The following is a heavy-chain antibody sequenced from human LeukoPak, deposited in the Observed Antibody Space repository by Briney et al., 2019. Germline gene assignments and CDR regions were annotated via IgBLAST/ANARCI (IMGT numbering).Heavy chain of an antibody. V-gene: IGHV6-1*01. D-gene: IGHD1-26*01. J-gene: IGHJ4*02. Sequence: SQTLSLTCAISGDSVSSNTATWNWIRQSPSRGLEWLGRTYYRSKWYSDFAVSVKSRITISPETSKNQFSLQLNSVTPEDTAVYYCARHLSGSHKFDYWGQGTLVTVSS. CDR3: ARHLSGSHKFDY. CDR2: TYYRSKWYS. CDR1: GDSVSSNTAT.